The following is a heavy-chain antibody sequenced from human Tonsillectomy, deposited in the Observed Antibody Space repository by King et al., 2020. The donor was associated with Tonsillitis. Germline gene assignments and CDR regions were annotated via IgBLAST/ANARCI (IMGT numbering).Heavy chain of an antibody. CDR1: GGSFSGYY. J-gene: IGHJ3*02. V-gene: IGHV4-34*01. CDR2: INHSGST. Sequence: VQLQQWGAGLLKPSETLSLTCAVYGGSFSGYYWSWIRQPPGKGLEWIGEINHSGSTNYNPSLKSRVTISVDTSKNQFSLKLSSVTAADTAVYYCARGDLRKGDAFDNTAQGKIFTLS. CDR3: ARGDLRKGDAFDN.